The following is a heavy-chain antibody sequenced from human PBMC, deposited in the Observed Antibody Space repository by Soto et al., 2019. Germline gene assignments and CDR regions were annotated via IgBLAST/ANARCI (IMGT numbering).Heavy chain of an antibody. J-gene: IGHJ4*02. D-gene: IGHD2-8*01. CDR3: AKDEGVVLMVYAMDY. Sequence: QVQLVESGGGVVQPGRSLRLSCAASGFTFSSYGMHWVRQAPGKGLEWVAVISYDGSNKYYADSVKGRFTISRDNSKKTLYLQMNSLRAEDTAVYYCAKDEGVVLMVYAMDYWGQGTLVTVSS. CDR1: GFTFSSYG. V-gene: IGHV3-30*18. CDR2: ISYDGSNK.